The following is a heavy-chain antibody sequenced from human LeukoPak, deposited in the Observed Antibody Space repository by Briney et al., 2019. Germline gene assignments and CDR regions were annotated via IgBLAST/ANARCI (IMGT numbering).Heavy chain of an antibody. CDR1: EYTFTCYD. J-gene: IGHJ4*02. CDR2: MNPNSGST. Sequence: GASVKVSCKASEYTFTCYDINWVQQATGQGLEWMRWMNPNSGSTGYAQKFQGRVTITRNTSISTAYMELSGLRSEDTAVYYCARCRSTGYSYSFEYWGQRTLVTVSS. CDR3: ARCRSTGYSYSFEY. V-gene: IGHV1-8*03. D-gene: IGHD2-15*01.